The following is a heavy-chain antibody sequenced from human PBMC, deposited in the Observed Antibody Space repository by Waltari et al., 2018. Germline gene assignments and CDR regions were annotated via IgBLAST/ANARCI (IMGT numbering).Heavy chain of an antibody. CDR3: ARERGGLTIFDY. CDR1: GASISSGNYS. V-gene: IGHV4-61*02. J-gene: IGHJ4*02. CDR2: IYASGST. Sequence: QVQLQESGPGLVKPSQTLSLTCTVSGASISSGNYSWSWIRQPAGKGLEWIGRIYASGSTNYNPSLKSRVTISVDTSKNQFSLRLSSVTAADTAVYYCARERGGLTIFDYWGQGTLVTVSS. D-gene: IGHD3-10*01.